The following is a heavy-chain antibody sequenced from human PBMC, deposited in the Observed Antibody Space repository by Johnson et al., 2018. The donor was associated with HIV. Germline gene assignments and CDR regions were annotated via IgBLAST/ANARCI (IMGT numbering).Heavy chain of an antibody. J-gene: IGHJ3*01. CDR3: ATLWFGEVSVYDAFDV. CDR2: IYSGGST. D-gene: IGHD3-10*01. Sequence: VQLVESGGGLVQPGGSLSLSCAASGFTFSSYAMSWVRQAPGKSLEWVSVIYSGGSTHYADSVKGRFTISRDNSKNTLYLQMNSLRPEDSAVYYCATLWFGEVSVYDAFDVWGQGTMVTVSS. CDR1: GFTFSSYA. V-gene: IGHV3-66*01.